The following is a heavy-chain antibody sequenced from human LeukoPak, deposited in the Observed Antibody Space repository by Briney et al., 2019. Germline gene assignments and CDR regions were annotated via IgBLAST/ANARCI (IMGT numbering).Heavy chain of an antibody. J-gene: IGHJ3*02. D-gene: IGHD3-3*01. CDR1: GYTFTSYA. CDR2: INAGNGNT. V-gene: IGHV1-3*01. Sequence: ASVKVSCKASGYTFTSYAMYWVRQAPGQRLEWMGWINAGNGNTKYSQKFQGRVTITRDTSASTAYMELSSLRSEDTAVYYCARDFDFWSGYHDAFDIWGQGTMVTVSS. CDR3: ARDFDFWSGYHDAFDI.